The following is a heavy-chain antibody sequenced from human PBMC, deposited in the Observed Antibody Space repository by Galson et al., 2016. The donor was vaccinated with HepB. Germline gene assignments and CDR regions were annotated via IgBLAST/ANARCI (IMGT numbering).Heavy chain of an antibody. V-gene: IGHV3-74*01. J-gene: IGHJ4*02. D-gene: IGHD1-7*01. CDR3: VREAGGDSNYDYYFDN. CDR2: IDSYGSST. Sequence: SLRLSCAASGFTFNTYWMHWIRQAPGKGLEWVLRIDSYGSSTAYADSVKGRFFVSRDNAKNTLNLQMNSLRAEDTAGYYCVREAGGDSNYDYYFDNWGQGTLVTVSS. CDR1: GFTFNTYW.